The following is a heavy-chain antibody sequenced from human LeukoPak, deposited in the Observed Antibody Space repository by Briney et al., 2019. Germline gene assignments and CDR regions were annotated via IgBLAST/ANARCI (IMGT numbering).Heavy chain of an antibody. CDR3: ARDPFMVRGVITTAYFDY. V-gene: IGHV1-69*13. CDR2: IIPIFGTA. Sequence: ASVKVSCKASGGTFSSYAISWVRQAPGQGLEWMGGIIPIFGTANYAQKFQGRVTITADESTSTAYMELSSLRSEDTAVYYCARDPFMVRGVITTAYFDYWGQGTLVTVSS. CDR1: GGTFSSYA. J-gene: IGHJ4*02. D-gene: IGHD3-10*01.